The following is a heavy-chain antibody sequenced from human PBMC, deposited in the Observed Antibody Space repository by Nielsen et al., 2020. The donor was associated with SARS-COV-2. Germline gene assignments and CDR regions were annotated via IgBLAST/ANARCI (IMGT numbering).Heavy chain of an antibody. CDR1: GFSFTTSGVG. CDR3: VHRLSGYGMDV. J-gene: IGHJ6*02. CDR2: IYWDDDK. D-gene: IGHD3-9*01. V-gene: IGHV2-5*02. Sequence: SGPTLVNPPQTLTLTCIISGFSFTTSGVGVGWVRQPPGKALEWLSLIYWDDDKVYSPSLKSRLTITRDISKNQVVLTMTNMDPVDTGTYWCVHRLSGYGMDVWGQGTTVTVSS.